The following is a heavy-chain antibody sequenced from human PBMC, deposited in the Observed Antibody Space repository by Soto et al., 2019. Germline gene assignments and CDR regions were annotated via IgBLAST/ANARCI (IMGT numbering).Heavy chain of an antibody. D-gene: IGHD1-26*01. V-gene: IGHV1-69*08. CDR2: LIPGIDNP. CDR3: VTEDGTYGGVDY. J-gene: IGHJ4*02. Sequence: QVQLVQSGTEVKKPGSSVKVSCKASGGTFSSSLFSWVRQAPGQRLEWLGRLIPGIDNPHYAQSFQGRVTITADKVTSTVSLELISPRSVDTAIYYCVTEDGTYGGVDYWGQGTLVTVSS. CDR1: GGTFSSSL.